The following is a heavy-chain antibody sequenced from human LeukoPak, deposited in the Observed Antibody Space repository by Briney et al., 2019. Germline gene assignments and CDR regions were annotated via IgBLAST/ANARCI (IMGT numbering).Heavy chain of an antibody. CDR1: GYTFTSYG. V-gene: IGHV1-18*01. D-gene: IGHD3-22*01. J-gene: IGHJ4*02. CDR3: ARESDYYDSSGYYDY. CDR2: ISVYSGNT. Sequence: GASVKVSCKASGYTFTSYGITWVRQAPGQGLEWMGWISVYSGNTNHAQKLQGRVIMTTDTSTNTAYMELRSLRSDDTAVYYCARESDYYDSSGYYDYWGQGTLVTVSS.